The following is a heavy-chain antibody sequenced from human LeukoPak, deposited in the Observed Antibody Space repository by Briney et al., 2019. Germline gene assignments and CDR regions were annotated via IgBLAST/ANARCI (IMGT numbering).Heavy chain of an antibody. Sequence: PSETLSLTCTVSGGSISSYYWSWIRQPPGKGLEWIGYIYYSGSTNYNPSLKSRVTISVDTSKNQFSLKLSSVTAADTAVYYCARAEVTPLFDPWGQGTLVTVSS. CDR3: ARAEVTPLFDP. V-gene: IGHV4-59*01. CDR1: GGSISSYY. J-gene: IGHJ5*02. D-gene: IGHD2-21*02. CDR2: IYYSGST.